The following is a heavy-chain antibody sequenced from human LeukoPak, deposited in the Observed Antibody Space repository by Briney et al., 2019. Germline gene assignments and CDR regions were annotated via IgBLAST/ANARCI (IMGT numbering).Heavy chain of an antibody. CDR3: ARESIAVAGALFDY. J-gene: IGHJ4*02. V-gene: IGHV3-48*03. CDR2: ISSGSTI. Sequence: GGSLRLSCAASGFTFSSYEMNWVRQAPGKGLEWVSYISSGSTIYDADSVKGRFTISRDNAKNSLYLQMNSLRAEDTAVYYCARESIAVAGALFDYWGQGTLVTVSS. CDR1: GFTFSSYE. D-gene: IGHD6-19*01.